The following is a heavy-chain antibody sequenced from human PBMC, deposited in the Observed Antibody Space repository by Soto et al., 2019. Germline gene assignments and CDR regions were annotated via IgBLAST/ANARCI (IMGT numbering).Heavy chain of an antibody. CDR3: ARDGYYVSGMDV. V-gene: IGHV3-48*03. Sequence: EVQLVESGGGLVQPGGSLRLSCAASGFTFSSYEMNWVRQAPGKGLEWVSYISSSGSTIYYADSVKGRFTISRDNAKNSLYLQMNSLRAEDTAVYYCARDGYYVSGMDVWGQLTTVTVSS. CDR2: ISSSGSTI. CDR1: GFTFSSYE. J-gene: IGHJ6*02.